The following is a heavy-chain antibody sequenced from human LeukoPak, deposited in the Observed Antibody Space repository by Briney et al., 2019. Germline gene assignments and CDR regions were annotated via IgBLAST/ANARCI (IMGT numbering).Heavy chain of an antibody. CDR3: AKEGVWFGELLSGGSYIDY. J-gene: IGHJ4*02. D-gene: IGHD3-10*01. Sequence: GGSLRLSCAGGFTFSDYSMNWIRQAPGKGLEWVAFIRYDGSNKYYADSVKGRFTISRDNSKNTLYLQMNSLRAEDTAVYYCAKEGVWFGELLSGGSYIDYWGQGTLVTVSS. V-gene: IGHV3-30*02. CDR1: GFTFSDYS. CDR2: IRYDGSNK.